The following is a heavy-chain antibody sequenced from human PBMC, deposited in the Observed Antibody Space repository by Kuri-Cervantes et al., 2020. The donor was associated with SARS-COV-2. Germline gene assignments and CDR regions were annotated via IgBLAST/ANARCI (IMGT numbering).Heavy chain of an antibody. V-gene: IGHV1-24*01. CDR1: GYTLTELS. CDR2: FDPEDGET. J-gene: IGHJ4*02. D-gene: IGHD6-6*01. Sequence: ASVKVSCKVSGYTLTELSMHWVRQAPGKGLEWMGGFDPEDGETIYAQKFQGRVTMTEDTSTDTAYMELSSLRSEDTAVYYCATDFGYSSSSPSDYWGQGTLVTVSS. CDR3: ATDFGYSSSSPSDY.